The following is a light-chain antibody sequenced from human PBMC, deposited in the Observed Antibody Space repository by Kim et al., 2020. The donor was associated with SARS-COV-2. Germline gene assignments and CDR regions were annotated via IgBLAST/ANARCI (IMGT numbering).Light chain of an antibody. Sequence: GQSITLSCTGTSSDVGGYTYVSWYQQHPGKAPKLMIYDVSNRPSGVSNRFSGSKSGNTASLTISGLQAEDEADYYCSSYTSSSTRVFGGGTQLTVL. J-gene: IGLJ3*02. CDR2: DVS. CDR3: SSYTSSSTRV. CDR1: SSDVGGYTY. V-gene: IGLV2-14*03.